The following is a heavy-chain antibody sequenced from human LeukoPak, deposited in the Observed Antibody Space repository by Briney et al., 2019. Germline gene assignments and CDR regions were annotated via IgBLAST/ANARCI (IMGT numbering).Heavy chain of an antibody. J-gene: IGHJ4*02. D-gene: IGHD6-19*01. V-gene: IGHV1-18*01. CDR2: ISAYNGNT. CDR3: AISILASVAGKSSY. CDR1: GYTFTSYG. Sequence: ASVKVSCKASGYTFTSYGISWVRQPPGQGLEWMGWISAYNGNTNYDQKLQGRVTMTTATSTSTAYMALRSLRSDDRAVYYCAISILASVAGKSSYWGQGTLVTVSS.